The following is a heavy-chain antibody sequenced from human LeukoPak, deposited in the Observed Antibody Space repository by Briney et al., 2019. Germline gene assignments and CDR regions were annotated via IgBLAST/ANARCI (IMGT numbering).Heavy chain of an antibody. CDR1: GGSISSYY. V-gene: IGHV4-59*08. J-gene: IGHJ3*02. CDR3: AKHPGGTAAFDI. CDR2: IYYSGST. Sequence: SETLSLTCTVSGGSISSYYWSWIRQPPGKGLEWIAYIYYSGSTNYNPSLKSRVTISVDTSKNQFSLKLSSVTAADTAVYYCAKHPGGTAAFDIGGQGTMVTVFS. D-gene: IGHD1/OR15-1a*01.